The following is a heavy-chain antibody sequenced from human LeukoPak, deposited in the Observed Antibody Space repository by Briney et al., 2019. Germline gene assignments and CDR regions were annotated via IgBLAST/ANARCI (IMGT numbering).Heavy chain of an antibody. D-gene: IGHD4-23*01. J-gene: IGHJ4*02. V-gene: IGHV1-69*05. Sequence: ASVKVSCKASGGTFSSYAISWVRQAPGQGLEWMGGSIPIFGTANYAQKSQGRVTITTDESTSTAYMELSSLRSEDTAVYYCARDLALHYGGNSGYFDYWGQGTLVTVSS. CDR3: ARDLALHYGGNSGYFDY. CDR2: SIPIFGTA. CDR1: GGTFSSYA.